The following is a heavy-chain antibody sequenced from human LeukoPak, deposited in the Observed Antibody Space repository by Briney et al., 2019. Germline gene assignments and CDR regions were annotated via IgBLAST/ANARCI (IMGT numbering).Heavy chain of an antibody. J-gene: IGHJ5*02. CDR1: GDSISSGDYY. CDR2: IYTSGST. Sequence: SQTLSLPCTVSGDSISSGDYYWSWIRQPAGKGLEYIGRIYTSGSTNYNPSLKSRVTMSVDTSKNQFSPKLSSVTAADTAVYYCARAILRRIVGWAPFELSNWFDPWGQGTLVTVSS. D-gene: IGHD2-21*01. V-gene: IGHV4-61*02. CDR3: ARAILRRIVGWAPFELSNWFDP.